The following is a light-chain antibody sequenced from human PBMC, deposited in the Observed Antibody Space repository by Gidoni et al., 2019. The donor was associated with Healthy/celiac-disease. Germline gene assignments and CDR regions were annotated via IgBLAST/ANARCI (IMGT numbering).Light chain of an antibody. J-gene: IGKJ2*01. CDR1: QSVSSY. CDR3: QQRSNWPPYT. V-gene: IGKV3-11*01. Sequence: EIVLTQSPATLSLSPGERATLSCRASQSVSSYLALYQQKPGQAPRLLIYDASNRATGIPARFSGSGSGTDFTLTISILEPEDFAVYYCQQRSNWPPYTFGQGTKLEIK. CDR2: DAS.